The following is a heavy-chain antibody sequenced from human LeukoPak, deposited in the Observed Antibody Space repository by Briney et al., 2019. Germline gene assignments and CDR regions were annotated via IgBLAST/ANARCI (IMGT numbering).Heavy chain of an antibody. CDR2: INYSGTT. Sequence: SETLSLTCGVYGVSFSTYYWSWLRQPPGKGLEWIGEINYSGTTNYNPSLKSRVTVSVDTSKNQFSLKLNSVTAADTAVYFCARTTGWYYFDYWAQGTLVTVSS. CDR1: GVSFSTYY. CDR3: ARTTGWYYFDY. D-gene: IGHD6-19*01. J-gene: IGHJ4*02. V-gene: IGHV4-34*01.